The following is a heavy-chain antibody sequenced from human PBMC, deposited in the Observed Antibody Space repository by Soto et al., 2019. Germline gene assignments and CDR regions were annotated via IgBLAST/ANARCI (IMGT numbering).Heavy chain of an antibody. D-gene: IGHD2-2*01. CDR3: AVGLECHSVSCYDY. V-gene: IGHV3-30*14. CDR2: ISYDGSNK. CDR1: GFTFSSYA. Sequence: GGSLRLSCAASGFTFSSYAMHWVRQAPGKGLEWVAVISYDGSNKYYADSVKGRLTISRHDSKNTLYLQMNSLRPEDTAMYYCAVGLECHSVSCYDYWGQGTLVTVSS. J-gene: IGHJ4*02.